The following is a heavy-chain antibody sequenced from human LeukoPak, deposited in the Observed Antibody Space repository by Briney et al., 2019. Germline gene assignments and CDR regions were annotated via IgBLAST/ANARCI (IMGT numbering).Heavy chain of an antibody. Sequence: AGGSLRLSCVVSGIPFSDYYMNWVRQAPGKGLEWLSYISRSSTTIYNADSVKGRFTISRDNAKNSLYLQMNSLRDEDTAVYYCASGAVSYAFDIWGQGTMVTVSS. V-gene: IGHV3-48*02. J-gene: IGHJ3*02. CDR1: GIPFSDYY. CDR2: ISRSSTTI. D-gene: IGHD4/OR15-4a*01. CDR3: ASGAVSYAFDI.